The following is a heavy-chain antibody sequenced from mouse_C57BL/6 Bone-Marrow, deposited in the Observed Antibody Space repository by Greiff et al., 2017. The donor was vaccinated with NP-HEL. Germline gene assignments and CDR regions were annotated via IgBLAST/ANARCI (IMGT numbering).Heavy chain of an antibody. V-gene: IGHV1-55*01. Sequence: QVQLQQPGAELVKPGASVKMSCKASGYTFTSYWITWVKQRPGQGLEWIGDIYPGSGSTNYNEKFKSKATLTVDTSSSTAYMQLSSLTSEDSAVYYCATYYYGSSYPWYFDVWGTGTTVTVSS. J-gene: IGHJ1*03. CDR1: GYTFTSYW. CDR3: ATYYYGSSYPWYFDV. D-gene: IGHD1-1*01. CDR2: IYPGSGST.